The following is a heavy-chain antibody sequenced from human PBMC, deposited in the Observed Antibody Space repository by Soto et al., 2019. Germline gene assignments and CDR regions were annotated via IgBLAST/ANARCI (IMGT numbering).Heavy chain of an antibody. CDR3: TTAVRVCSSTSCYRFDY. Sequence: GGSLRLSCAASGFTFSNAWMSWVRQAPGKGLEWVGRIKSKADGGTTDYAAPVKGRFTISSDDSKNTLSLQMNSLKTEDTAVYYCTTAVRVCSSTSCYRFDYWGQGTLVTVSS. CDR1: GFTFSNAW. CDR2: IKSKADGGTT. D-gene: IGHD2-2*01. J-gene: IGHJ4*02. V-gene: IGHV3-15*01.